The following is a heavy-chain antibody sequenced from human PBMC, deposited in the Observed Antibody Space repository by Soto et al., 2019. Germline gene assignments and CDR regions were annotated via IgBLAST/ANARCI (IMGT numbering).Heavy chain of an antibody. CDR1: GFTFSSYG. V-gene: IGHV3-30*18. CDR2: ISYDGSNK. J-gene: IGHJ6*03. D-gene: IGHD5-12*01. CDR3: AKDTGLQASYYFYYMDV. Sequence: VQLVESGGGVVQPGRSLRLSCAASGFTFSSYGMHWVRQAPGKGLEWVAVISYDGSNKYYADSVKGRFTISRDNSKNTLYLQMDSLRAEDTAMYYCAKDTGLQASYYFYYMDVWGKGTTVTVSS.